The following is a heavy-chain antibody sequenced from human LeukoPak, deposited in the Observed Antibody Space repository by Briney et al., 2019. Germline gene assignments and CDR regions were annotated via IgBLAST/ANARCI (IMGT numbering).Heavy chain of an antibody. CDR1: GVSITGISYY. Sequence: SETLSLTCSVSGVSITGISYYWGWIRQPPGKGLEWIGSIYYSGSASYNPSLKSRVTISVDTSKNQFSLKLTSVTAADTAVYYCARTTEGGYTYGYFYYYYMDVWGKGTTVTISS. D-gene: IGHD5-18*01. J-gene: IGHJ6*03. V-gene: IGHV4-39*07. CDR3: ARTTEGGYTYGYFYYYYMDV. CDR2: IYYSGSA.